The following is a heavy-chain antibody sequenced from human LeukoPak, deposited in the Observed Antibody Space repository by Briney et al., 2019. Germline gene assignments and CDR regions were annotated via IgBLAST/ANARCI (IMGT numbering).Heavy chain of an antibody. CDR3: ARVRGPRGGFYYYGMDV. J-gene: IGHJ6*02. V-gene: IGHV1-2*02. Sequence: ASVKVSCKASGYTFTGYYMHWVRQAPGQGLEWMGWINPNSGGTNYAQKFQGRVTMTRDTSISTAYMELSRLRSDDTAVYYCARVRGPRGGFYYYGMDVWGQGTTVTVSS. D-gene: IGHD3-10*01. CDR2: INPNSGGT. CDR1: GYTFTGYY.